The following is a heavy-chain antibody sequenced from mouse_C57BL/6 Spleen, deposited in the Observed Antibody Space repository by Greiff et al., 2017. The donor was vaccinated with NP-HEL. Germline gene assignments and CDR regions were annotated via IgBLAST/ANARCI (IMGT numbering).Heavy chain of an antibody. V-gene: IGHV5-17*01. CDR2: ISSGGDTT. CDR1: GFTFSDYG. J-gene: IGHJ2*01. D-gene: IGHD3-1*01. CDR3: ARPGLGHFVY. Sequence: EVKLMESGGGLVKPGGSLKLSCAASGFTFSDYGMHWVRQAPEKGLEWVAYISSGGDTTYYADTVQGRFTISRDNAKNTLFLHMTSLRSEDTDLYYCARPGLGHFVYWGQGTPLTVSA.